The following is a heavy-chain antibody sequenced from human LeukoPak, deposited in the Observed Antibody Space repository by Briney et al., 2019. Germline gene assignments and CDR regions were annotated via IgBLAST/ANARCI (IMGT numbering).Heavy chain of an antibody. CDR3: ARNTRITMIVDGWFDP. CDR1: GYTFTGYY. D-gene: IGHD3-22*01. Sequence: ASVKVSCKASGYTFTGYYMHWVRQAPGQGLEWMGWINPNSGGTNYAQKFQRRVTMTRDTSISTAYMELSRLRSDDTAVYYCARNTRITMIVDGWFDPWSQGTLVTVSS. CDR2: INPNSGGT. J-gene: IGHJ5*02. V-gene: IGHV1-2*02.